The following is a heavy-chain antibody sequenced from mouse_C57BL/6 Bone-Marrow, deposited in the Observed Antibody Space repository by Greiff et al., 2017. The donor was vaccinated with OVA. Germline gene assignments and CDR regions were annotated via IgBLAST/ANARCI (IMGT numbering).Heavy chain of an antibody. V-gene: IGHV1-19*01. J-gene: IGHJ2*01. CDR1: GYTFTDYY. CDR2: INPYNGGT. CDR3: ARAGTPGVYFDY. D-gene: IGHD3-3*01. Sequence: VQLKQSGPVLVKPGASVKMSCKASGYTFTDYYMNWVKQSHGKSLEWIGVINPYNGGTSYNQKFKGKATLTVDKSSSTAYMELNSLTSEDSAVYYCARAGTPGVYFDYWGQGTTLTVSS.